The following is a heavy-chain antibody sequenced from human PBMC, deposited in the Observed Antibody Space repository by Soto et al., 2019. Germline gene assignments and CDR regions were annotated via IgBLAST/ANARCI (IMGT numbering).Heavy chain of an antibody. CDR1: GFTFSNAW. J-gene: IGHJ6*02. CDR2: IKSKTDGGTT. Sequence: EVQLVESGGGLVKPGGSLRLSCAASGFTFSNAWMNWVRQAPGKGLEWVGRIKSKTDGGTTDYAAPVKGRFTISRDDSKNTLYLQMNSLKTENTAVYYCTTDHYGSGSTYFYSYGMDVWGQGTTVTVSS. CDR3: TTDHYGSGSTYFYSYGMDV. V-gene: IGHV3-15*07. D-gene: IGHD3-10*01.